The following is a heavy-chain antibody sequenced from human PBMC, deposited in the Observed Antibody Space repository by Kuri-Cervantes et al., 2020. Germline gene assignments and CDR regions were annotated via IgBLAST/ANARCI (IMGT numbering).Heavy chain of an antibody. CDR2: ISAYNGNT. J-gene: IGHJ6*04. D-gene: IGHD4-17*01. CDR3: ARVKSSYGDPTGGMDV. V-gene: IGHV1-18*01. Sequence: ASVKVSCRASGYTFTSYGISWVRQAPGQGLEWMGWISAYNGNTNYVQKLQGRVTMTTDTSTSTAYMELRSLRSDDTAVYFCARVKSSYGDPTGGMDVWGKGTTVTVSS. CDR1: GYTFTSYG.